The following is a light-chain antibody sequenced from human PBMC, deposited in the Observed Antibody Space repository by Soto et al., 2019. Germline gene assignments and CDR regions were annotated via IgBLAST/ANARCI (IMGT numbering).Light chain of an antibody. CDR3: QQYNSYSLA. CDR2: DAS. CDR1: QSISSW. J-gene: IGKJ1*01. V-gene: IGKV1-5*01. Sequence: DIQMTQSPSTLSGSVGARVTITCRASQSISSWLAWYQQKPGKAPKLLIYDASSLESGVPSRFSGSGSGTEFTLTISSLQPDDFATYYCQQYNSYSLAFGQGTKVDIK.